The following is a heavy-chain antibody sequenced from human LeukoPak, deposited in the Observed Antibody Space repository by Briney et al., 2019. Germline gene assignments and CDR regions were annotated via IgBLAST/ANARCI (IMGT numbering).Heavy chain of an antibody. CDR3: VRDGGTDWYDP. V-gene: IGHV3-23*01. CDR2: ITGDGGST. CDR1: GFTFSNCA. D-gene: IGHD3-16*01. J-gene: IGHJ5*02. Sequence: GGSLRLSCAASGFTFSNCAMTWVRQAPGKGLEWVSAITGDGGSTFYADSVKGRFIISRDNSKTTVYLQMNSLRGDDTAMYYCVRDGGTDWYDPWGQGTLVTVFS.